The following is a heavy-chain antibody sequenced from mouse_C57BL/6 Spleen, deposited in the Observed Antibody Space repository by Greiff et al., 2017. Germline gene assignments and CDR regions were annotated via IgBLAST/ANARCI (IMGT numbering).Heavy chain of an antibody. CDR1: GFTFSSYA. CDR2: ISSGGDYI. Sequence: DVHLVESGEGLVKPGGSLKLSCAASGFTFSSYAMSWVRQTPEKRLEWVAYISSGGDYIYYADTVKGRFTISRDNARNTLYLQMSSLKSEDTAMYYCTRVYSNYFDYWGQGTTLTVSS. D-gene: IGHD2-5*01. V-gene: IGHV5-9-1*02. J-gene: IGHJ2*01. CDR3: TRVYSNYFDY.